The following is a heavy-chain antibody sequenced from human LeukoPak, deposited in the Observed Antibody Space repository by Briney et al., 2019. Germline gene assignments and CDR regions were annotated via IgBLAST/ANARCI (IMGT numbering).Heavy chain of an antibody. CDR1: GFNFNDSG. J-gene: IGHJ4*02. Sequence: PGGSLRLSCAASGFNFNDSGMSWVRQAPGKGLEGVSGINWNGRSRVYADSLKGRFTISRDNAKNSLYLQMNSLRAEDTALYYCARPLGITGTTPFDYWGQGTLVTVSS. V-gene: IGHV3-20*04. CDR3: ARPLGITGTTPFDY. D-gene: IGHD1-7*01. CDR2: INWNGRSR.